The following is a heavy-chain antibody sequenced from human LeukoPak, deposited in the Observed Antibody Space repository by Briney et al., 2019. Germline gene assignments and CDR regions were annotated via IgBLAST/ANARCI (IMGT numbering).Heavy chain of an antibody. V-gene: IGHV4-61*02. Sequence: PSETLSLTCTVSGGSISSGSYYWSWIRQPAGKGLEWIGRIYTSGSTNYNPSLKSRVTISVDTSKNQLSLKLSSVTAADTAVYYCARDGTYCSSTSCSFDVFDIWGQGTMVTVSS. J-gene: IGHJ3*02. D-gene: IGHD2-2*01. CDR1: GGSISSGSYY. CDR3: ARDGTYCSSTSCSFDVFDI. CDR2: IYTSGST.